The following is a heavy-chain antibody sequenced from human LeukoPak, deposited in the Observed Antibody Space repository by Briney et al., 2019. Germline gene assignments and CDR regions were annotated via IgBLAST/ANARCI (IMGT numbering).Heavy chain of an antibody. J-gene: IGHJ4*02. CDR1: GYRFITFG. V-gene: IGHV1-18*01. CDR3: ARFHASEFRGFDH. CDR2: INPYNGNR. D-gene: IGHD3-10*01. Sequence: ASVKVSCKTSGYRFITFGINWVRQAPGQGLEWMGWINPYNGNRYYAKKFQGRFNMTTGTSTSTVYLELQTLTSDDTAIYYCARFHASEFRGFDHWGQGTLITVSS.